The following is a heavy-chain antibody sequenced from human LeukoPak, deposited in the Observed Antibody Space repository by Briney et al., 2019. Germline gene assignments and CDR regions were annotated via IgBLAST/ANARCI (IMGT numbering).Heavy chain of an antibody. D-gene: IGHD3-9*01. V-gene: IGHV3-49*04. CDR2: IRSKAYGGTT. CDR1: GFTFGDYA. CDR3: TRPHLTDEGWFDP. J-gene: IGHJ5*02. Sequence: PGGSLRLSCTASGFTFGDYAMSWVRQAPGKGLEWVGFIRSKAYGGTTEYAASVKVRFTISRDDSKSIAYLQMNNLKTEDTAVYYYTRPHLTDEGWFDPWGQGTLVTVSS.